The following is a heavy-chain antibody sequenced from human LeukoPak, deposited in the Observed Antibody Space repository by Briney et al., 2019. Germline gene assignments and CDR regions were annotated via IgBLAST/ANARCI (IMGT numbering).Heavy chain of an antibody. V-gene: IGHV5-51*01. CDR2: IYPGDSDT. J-gene: IGHJ4*02. CDR1: GYSFTNYW. CDR3: ATLYYYTSGSFDY. Sequence: GESLKISCKGSGYSFTNYWIAWVRQMPGKGLEWMGIIYPGDSDTRYSPSFQGQVTISADKSISTAYLQWSSLKASDTAMYYCATLYYYTSGSFDYWGQGTLVTVSS. D-gene: IGHD3-10*01.